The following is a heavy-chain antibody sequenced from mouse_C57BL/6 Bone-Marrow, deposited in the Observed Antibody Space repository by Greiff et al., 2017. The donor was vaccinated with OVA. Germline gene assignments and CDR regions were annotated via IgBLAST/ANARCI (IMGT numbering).Heavy chain of an antibody. Sequence: QVQLQQPGAELVMPGASVKLSCKASGYTFTSYWMHWVKQRPGQGLEWIGEIDPSDSYTNYNQKFKGKSTLTVDKSSSTAYMQLSSLTSEDSAVYYCARIDSSGPFANWGQGTLVTVSA. CDR2: IDPSDSYT. CDR3: ARIDSSGPFAN. V-gene: IGHV1-69*01. J-gene: IGHJ3*01. CDR1: GYTFTSYW. D-gene: IGHD3-2*02.